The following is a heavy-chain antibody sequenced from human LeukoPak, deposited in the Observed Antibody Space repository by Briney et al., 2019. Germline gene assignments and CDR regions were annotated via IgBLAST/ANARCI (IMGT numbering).Heavy chain of an antibody. Sequence: GGPLRLSCAASGFTFSSYSMNWVRQAPGKGLEWVSSISSSSSYIYYADSVKGRFTISRDNAKNSLYLQMNSLRAEDTAVYYCARDEQQLVPDDYWGQGTLVTVSS. CDR2: ISSSSSYI. D-gene: IGHD6-13*01. CDR1: GFTFSSYS. V-gene: IGHV3-21*01. CDR3: ARDEQQLVPDDY. J-gene: IGHJ4*02.